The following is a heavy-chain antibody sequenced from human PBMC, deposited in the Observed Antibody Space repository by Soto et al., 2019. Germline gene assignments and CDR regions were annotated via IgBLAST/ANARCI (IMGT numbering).Heavy chain of an antibody. J-gene: IGHJ6*02. CDR2: INPSGGST. CDR3: ARPGYGGNTQPFYYSYSMDV. Sequence: ASVKVSCKASGYTFTSYYMHWVRHAPGQGLEWMGIINPSGGSTSYAQKFQGRVTMTRDTSTSTVYMELSSLRSEDTPVYYCARPGYGGNTQPFYYSYSMDVWGQGTTVTVSS. V-gene: IGHV1-46*01. CDR1: GYTFTSYY. D-gene: IGHD2-15*01.